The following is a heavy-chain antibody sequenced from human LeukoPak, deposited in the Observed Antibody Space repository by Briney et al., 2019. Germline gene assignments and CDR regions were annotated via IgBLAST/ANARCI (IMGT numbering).Heavy chain of an antibody. CDR2: IYYSGST. Sequence: PSETLSLTCTVSGDSISSYYCSWIRQPPGKGLEWIGYIYYSGSTSYNPSLKSRVTISLDTSNNQFSLKLRSVTAADTAVYYCARGSPTYYDFWSGYSGGDAFDIWGQGTMVTVSS. CDR1: GDSISSYY. D-gene: IGHD3-3*01. V-gene: IGHV4-59*12. J-gene: IGHJ3*02. CDR3: ARGSPTYYDFWSGYSGGDAFDI.